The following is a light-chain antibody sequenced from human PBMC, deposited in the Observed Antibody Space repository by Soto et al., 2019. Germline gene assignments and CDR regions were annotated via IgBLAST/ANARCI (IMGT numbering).Light chain of an antibody. V-gene: IGKV3D-20*02. CDR2: GAS. J-gene: IGKJ5*01. CDR1: QSVISSY. CDR3: QQRSNWPIT. Sequence: EIVLTQSPGTLSLSSGERATLSCRPSQSVISSYLAWYQQKPGQAPRLLIYGASSRATGIPARFSGSGSGTDFTLTISSLEPEDFALYYCQQRSNWPITFGQGTRLEIK.